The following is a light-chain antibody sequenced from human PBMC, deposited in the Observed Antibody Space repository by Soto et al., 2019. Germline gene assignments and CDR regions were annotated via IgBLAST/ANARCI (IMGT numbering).Light chain of an antibody. V-gene: IGLV2-14*03. Sequence: QSALTQPASVSGSPGQSITISCSGSSSDIINYNYVSWYQQHPGQAPKLMIYDVSNRPSGISNRFSGSKSGNTASLPISGLQAEDEADYYCSSKTSTSTLLFGGGTKLTVL. CDR2: DVS. CDR3: SSKTSTSTLL. CDR1: SSDIINYNY. J-gene: IGLJ2*01.